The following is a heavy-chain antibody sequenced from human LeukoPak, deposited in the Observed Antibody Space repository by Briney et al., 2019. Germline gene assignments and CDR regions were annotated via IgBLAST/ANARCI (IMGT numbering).Heavy chain of an antibody. CDR1: GFTFSSYA. CDR2: ISGSGGST. CDR3: ARGLHLTAAQY. V-gene: IGHV3-23*01. J-gene: IGHJ4*02. Sequence: GGSLRLSCAASGFTFSSYAMSWVRQAPGKGLEWVSVISGSGGSTYYADSVKGRFTISRDNSKNALYLQMNSLRAEDTATYYCARGLHLTAAQYWGQGTLATVSS. D-gene: IGHD6-13*01.